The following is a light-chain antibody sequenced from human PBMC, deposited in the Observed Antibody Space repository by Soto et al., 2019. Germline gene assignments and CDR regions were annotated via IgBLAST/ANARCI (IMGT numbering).Light chain of an antibody. CDR3: QQYLSSLPT. Sequence: DFVMTQFPDSLAVSLGERATIKCKSSQSVLYSANNKNYLAWYQQRPGQPPKLLASWASARESGIPDRFSGSGSGTDFTLIIDNLQAEDVAVYYGQQYLSSLPTFGQGTKLEIK. CDR1: QSVLYSANNKNY. CDR2: WAS. V-gene: IGKV4-1*01. J-gene: IGKJ2*01.